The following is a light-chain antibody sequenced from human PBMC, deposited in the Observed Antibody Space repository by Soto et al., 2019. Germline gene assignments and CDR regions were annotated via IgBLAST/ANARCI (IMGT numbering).Light chain of an antibody. Sequence: EIVMTQSPATLSVSPGERAALSCRASQSVSSNLAWYQQKPGQAPRLLIYGASTRATGIPARFSGSGSGTEFTLTISSLQSEDFAVYYCQQDNNFWTFGQGTKVEIK. J-gene: IGKJ1*01. CDR3: QQDNNFWT. V-gene: IGKV3-15*01. CDR1: QSVSSN. CDR2: GAS.